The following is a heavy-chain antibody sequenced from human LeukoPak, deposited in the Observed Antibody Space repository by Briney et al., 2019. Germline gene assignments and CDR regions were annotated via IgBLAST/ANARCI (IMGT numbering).Heavy chain of an antibody. Sequence: PSGTLSLTCAVYGGSFSGYYWSWIRQPPGKGLEWIGEINHSGSTNYNPSLKSRVTISVDTSKNQFSLKLSSVTAADTAVYYCARGPSMVRGVSPLDYGGQGTLVTVSS. CDR2: INHSGST. D-gene: IGHD3-10*01. CDR3: ARGPSMVRGVSPLDY. V-gene: IGHV4-34*01. CDR1: GGSFSGYY. J-gene: IGHJ4*02.